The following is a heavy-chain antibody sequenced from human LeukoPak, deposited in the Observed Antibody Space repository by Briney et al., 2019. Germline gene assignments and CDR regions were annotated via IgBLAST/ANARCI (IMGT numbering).Heavy chain of an antibody. V-gene: IGHV3-7*01. J-gene: IGHJ4*02. CDR2: IRRDGSEK. D-gene: IGHD2-2*01. Sequence: GGSLSLSCAASGFNFSTYWMSWVRQAPGKGLEWVANIRRDGSEKYYVDSVRGRFTISRDNSKNSLYLQMNSLRAEDTAVYYCAREVVPAAYSLFFDYWGQGALVTVSS. CDR1: GFNFSTYW. CDR3: AREVVPAAYSLFFDY.